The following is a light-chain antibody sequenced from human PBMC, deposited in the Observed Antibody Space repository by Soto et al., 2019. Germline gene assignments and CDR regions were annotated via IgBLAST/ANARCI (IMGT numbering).Light chain of an antibody. CDR1: QSLSSKY. J-gene: IGKJ1*01. CDR3: HQHGGSPET. V-gene: IGKV3-20*01. CDR2: GAS. Sequence: EVVLSQSPGILSLSPWERATLSCRASQSLSSKYLAWYQQKPGQAPRLIISGASTRATGIPARFSGRGSGTEFTLTISGLEPEDSGIYHCHQHGGSPETFGQGTKVDIK.